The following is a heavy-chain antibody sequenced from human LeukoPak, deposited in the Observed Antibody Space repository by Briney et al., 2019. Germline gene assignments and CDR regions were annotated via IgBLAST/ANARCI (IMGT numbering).Heavy chain of an antibody. D-gene: IGHD3-22*01. CDR3: AAYDPDDY. Sequence: GGSLRLSCATSGFTFSSYAISWVRQAPGKGLEWVSSIRGSGTGTFYADSVKGRLTISRDTSKNTLYLHMNSLRAEDTAVYYCAAYDPDDYWGQGTLVTVSS. V-gene: IGHV3-23*01. CDR2: IRGSGTGT. J-gene: IGHJ4*02. CDR1: GFTFSSYA.